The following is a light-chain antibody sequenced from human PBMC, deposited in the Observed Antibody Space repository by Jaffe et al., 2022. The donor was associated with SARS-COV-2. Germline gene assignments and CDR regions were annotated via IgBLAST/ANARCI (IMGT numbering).Light chain of an antibody. CDR3: QQWTYWPALP. V-gene: IGKV3-11*01. CDR1: QSVRSS. CDR2: QAF. Sequence: EIVLTQSPATLSLSPGDRATLSCRASQSVRSSLAWYQQKPGQAPRLLIYQAFNRAIGIPDRFSGSGSGTEFTLTISSLEPEDFAVYYCQQWTYWPALPFGGGTKVEIK. J-gene: IGKJ4*01.